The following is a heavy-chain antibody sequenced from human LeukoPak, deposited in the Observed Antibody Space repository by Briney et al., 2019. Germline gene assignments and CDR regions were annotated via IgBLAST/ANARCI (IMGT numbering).Heavy chain of an antibody. V-gene: IGHV5-51*01. CDR1: GYSLXSYW. CDR2: IYPGESDT. Sequence: XXGSGYSLXSYWIGWVRQMRGKGLEWVGIIYPGESDTIYSPSFQGQVTISADKSISTAYLQWSSLKASDTAMYYCARRGYDFFGFDPWGQGTLVTVSS. D-gene: IGHD3-3*01. J-gene: IGHJ5*02. CDR3: ARRGYDFFGFDP.